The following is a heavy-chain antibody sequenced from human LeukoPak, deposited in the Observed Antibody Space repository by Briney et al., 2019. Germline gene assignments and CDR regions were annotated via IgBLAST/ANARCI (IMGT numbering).Heavy chain of an antibody. V-gene: IGHV3-13*01. D-gene: IGHD6-13*01. CDR1: GFTFTNYD. Sequence: GGSLRLSCAASGFTFTNYDMHWVRQAAGKGLEWVSAIGTAGDTYYPGSVKGRFTISRENAKNSLYLQMNSLSAGDTAVYYCASSPAYSSSWYAIDKWGQGTLVTVSP. CDR2: IGTAGDT. CDR3: ASSPAYSSSWYAIDK. J-gene: IGHJ4*02.